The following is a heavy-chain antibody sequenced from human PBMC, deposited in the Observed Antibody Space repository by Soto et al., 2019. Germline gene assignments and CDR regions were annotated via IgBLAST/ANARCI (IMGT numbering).Heavy chain of an antibody. CDR3: ARDVAYDSVLGNYEEKDY. Sequence: QLQLQESGPGLVKPSETLSLACTVSGGSISSNSYYWAWIRQPPGKGLEWIGSIYYSGTTYYNPSRKNRVTISVYTSKHQFSLNPSSVTAADTDVYYCARDVAYDSVLGNYEEKDYWGQGTLVTVSS. V-gene: IGHV4-39*02. J-gene: IGHJ4*02. CDR1: GGSISSNSYY. D-gene: IGHD3-16*01. CDR2: IYYSGTT.